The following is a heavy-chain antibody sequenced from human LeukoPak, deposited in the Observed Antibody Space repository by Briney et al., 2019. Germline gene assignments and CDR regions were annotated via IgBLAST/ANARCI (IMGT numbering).Heavy chain of an antibody. CDR2: INHSGGT. CDR3: ARGPAAIHP. Sequence: SETLSLTCAVYAYPLTNHYWIWIRQPPGKGLEWIGEINHSGGTNYNPSLKSRVTISVDTSKNPFFLKLTSVTAADTAVYYCARGPAAIHPWGQGTLVTVSS. J-gene: IGHJ5*02. D-gene: IGHD2-2*01. CDR1: AYPLTNHY. V-gene: IGHV4-34*01.